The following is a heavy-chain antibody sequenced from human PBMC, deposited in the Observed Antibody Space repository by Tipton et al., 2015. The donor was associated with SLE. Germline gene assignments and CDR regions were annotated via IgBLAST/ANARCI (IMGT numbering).Heavy chain of an antibody. V-gene: IGHV4-4*02. CDR3: ARDRDGYSYGPFDY. Sequence: GLVKPSGTLSLTCAVSGGSISSSNWWSWARQPPGKGLEWIGEIYHSGSTNYNPPLKSRVTISVDKSKNQFSLKLSSVTAADTAVYYCARDRDGYSYGPFDYWGQGTLVTASS. J-gene: IGHJ4*02. CDR1: GGSISSSNW. D-gene: IGHD5-18*01. CDR2: IYHSGST.